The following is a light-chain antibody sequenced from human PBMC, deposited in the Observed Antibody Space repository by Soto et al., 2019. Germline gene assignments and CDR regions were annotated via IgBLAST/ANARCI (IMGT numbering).Light chain of an antibody. CDR2: DVS. V-gene: IGLV2-14*01. J-gene: IGLJ3*02. CDR1: SSDVGGYNY. Sequence: QSALTQPASVSGSPGQSITISCTGTSSDVGGYNYVSWYQQPPGKAPKLMIYDVSNRPSGVSIRFSGSKSGNTASLTISGLQAEDEADYYCSSYTSSSTLLFGGGTKLTVL. CDR3: SSYTSSSTLL.